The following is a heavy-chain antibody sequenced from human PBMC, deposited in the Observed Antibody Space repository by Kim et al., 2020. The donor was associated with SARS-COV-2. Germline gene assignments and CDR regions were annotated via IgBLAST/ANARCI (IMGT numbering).Heavy chain of an antibody. Sequence: GGSLRLSCAASGFTFSSYAMSWVRQAPGKGLEWVSAISGSGGSTYYADSVKGRFTISRDNSKNTLYLQMNSLRAEDTAVYYCAKDHIVVVVTALFDYWVQGTLVTVSS. V-gene: IGHV3-23*01. J-gene: IGHJ4*02. D-gene: IGHD2-15*01. CDR2: ISGSGGST. CDR1: GFTFSSYA. CDR3: AKDHIVVVVTALFDY.